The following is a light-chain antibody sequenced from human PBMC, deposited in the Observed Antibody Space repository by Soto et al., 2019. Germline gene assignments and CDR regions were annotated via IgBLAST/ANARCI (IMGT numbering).Light chain of an antibody. Sequence: DIVLTQSPATLSLSPGDRATLSCRASQSVSTYLAWYQQKPGQAPRLLIYDASTRATGIPARFSGSGSGTEFTLTITSLEPEDFAVYYCHQRSGWPPTFGGGTKVEIK. CDR3: HQRSGWPPT. V-gene: IGKV3-11*01. CDR1: QSVSTY. J-gene: IGKJ4*01. CDR2: DAS.